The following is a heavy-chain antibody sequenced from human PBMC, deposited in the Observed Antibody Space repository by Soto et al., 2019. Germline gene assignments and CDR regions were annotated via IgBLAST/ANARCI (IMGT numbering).Heavy chain of an antibody. CDR1: GGTFSSYA. CDR3: AGGGELRYNWFDP. D-gene: IGHD1-26*01. V-gene: IGHV1-69*01. J-gene: IGHJ5*02. CDR2: IIPIFGTA. Sequence: QVQLVQSGAEVKKPGSSVKVSCKASGGTFSSYAISWVRQAPGQGLEWMGGIIPIFGTANYAQKFQGRVTSTADESASTAYTELSSLRSEDTAVYYCAGGGELRYNWFDPWGQGTLVTVAA.